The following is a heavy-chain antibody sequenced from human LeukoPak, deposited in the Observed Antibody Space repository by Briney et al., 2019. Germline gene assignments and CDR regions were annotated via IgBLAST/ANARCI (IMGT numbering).Heavy chain of an antibody. CDR1: GGSFSGYY. D-gene: IGHD5-18*01. J-gene: IGHJ6*02. V-gene: IGHV4-34*01. CDR2: INHSGST. CDR3: ARENSYGAHYYYGMDV. Sequence: KTSETLSLTCAVYGGSFSGYYWSWIRQPPGKGLEWIGEINHSGSTNYNPSLKSRVTISVDTSKNQFSLKLSSVTAADTAVYYCARENSYGAHYYYGMDVWGQGTTVTVSS.